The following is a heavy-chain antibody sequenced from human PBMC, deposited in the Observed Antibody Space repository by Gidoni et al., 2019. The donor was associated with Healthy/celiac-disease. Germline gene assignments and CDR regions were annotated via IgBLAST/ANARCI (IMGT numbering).Heavy chain of an antibody. D-gene: IGHD3-9*01. CDR3: TRLRYFDWKYYYYGMDV. CDR2: IRSKAYGGTT. CDR1: GFTFGVYA. J-gene: IGHJ6*02. V-gene: IGHV3-49*03. Sequence: EVQLVESGGGLVQPGRSLRLSCTASGFTFGVYAMSWFRQAPGKGLEWVGFIRSKAYGGTTEYAASVKGRFTISRDDSKSIDYLQMNSLKTEDTAVYYCTRLRYFDWKYYYYGMDVWGQGTTVTVSS.